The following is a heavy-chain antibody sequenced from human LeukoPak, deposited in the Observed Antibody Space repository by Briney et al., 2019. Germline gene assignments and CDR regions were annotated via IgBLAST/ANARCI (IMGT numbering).Heavy chain of an antibody. Sequence: ASVKVSCRASGYTFTGYYMHWIRQAPGQGLEWMGWINPNSGRTNYAQKFQGRVTMTSDTPISTAYMDLSRLRSDDTALYYCAIRRIAAAHAGDYWGQGTLVTVSS. CDR3: AIRRIAAAHAGDY. CDR2: INPNSGRT. CDR1: GYTFTGYY. V-gene: IGHV1-2*02. D-gene: IGHD6-13*01. J-gene: IGHJ4*02.